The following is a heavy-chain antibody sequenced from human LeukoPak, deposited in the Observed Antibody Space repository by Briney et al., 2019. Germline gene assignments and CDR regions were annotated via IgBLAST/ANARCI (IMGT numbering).Heavy chain of an antibody. J-gene: IGHJ4*02. D-gene: IGHD2-15*01. V-gene: IGHV3-15*01. CDR1: GFTFSNAW. CDR2: IKSKTAGGTI. CDR3: TTAFGYSCPSDVNCFYPDY. Sequence: GGSLRLSCAASGFTFSNAWMSWVRQAPGKGLEWLGRIKSKTAGGTIDYAAPVKGRFTISRDDSKTTLYLQMNSLKTEDTAVYYCTTAFGYSCPSDVNCFYPDYWGQGTLVTVSS.